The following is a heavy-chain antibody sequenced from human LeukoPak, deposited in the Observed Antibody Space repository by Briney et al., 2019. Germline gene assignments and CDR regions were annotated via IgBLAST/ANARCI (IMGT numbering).Heavy chain of an antibody. Sequence: PGGSLRLSCAASGCTFTSYAMNRVRQAPGKGLEWVSAILAGGTTYYADSVKGRFTISRDNSKNTLYLQMNSLRAEDTAMYYCARRFRDVVEIPAPDYWGQGTLVTVSS. CDR2: ILAGGTT. D-gene: IGHD2-2*01. J-gene: IGHJ4*02. CDR1: GCTFTSYA. CDR3: ARRFRDVVEIPAPDY. V-gene: IGHV3-23*01.